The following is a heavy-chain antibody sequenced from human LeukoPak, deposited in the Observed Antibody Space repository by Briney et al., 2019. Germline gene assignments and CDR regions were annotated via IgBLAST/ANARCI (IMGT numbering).Heavy chain of an antibody. J-gene: IGHJ4*02. D-gene: IGHD3-22*01. CDR3: ARLPYYYDSSGTSDY. V-gene: IGHV4-59*01. Sequence: SETLSLTCTVSGGSISSYYWSWIRQPPGKGLEWIGYIYYSGSTNYNPPLKSRVTISVDTSKNQFSLKLSSVTAADTAVYYCARLPYYYDSSGTSDYWGQGTLVTVST. CDR1: GGSISSYY. CDR2: IYYSGST.